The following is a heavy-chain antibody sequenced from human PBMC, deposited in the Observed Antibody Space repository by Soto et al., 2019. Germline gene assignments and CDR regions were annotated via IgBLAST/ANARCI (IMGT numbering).Heavy chain of an antibody. CDR1: GGSVSSGSYY. CDR2: IYYRGST. CDR3: ARTRGVQFDY. V-gene: IGHV4-61*01. Sequence: QVQLQESGPGLVKPSETLSLTCTVSGGSVSSGSYYWSWIRQPPGKGLEWIGYIYYRGSTNYNPSLRSRVTTSVDTDTNQFSLKVSSVTAADTAVYYCARTRGVQFDYWGQGTLVTVSS. J-gene: IGHJ4*02. D-gene: IGHD3-10*01.